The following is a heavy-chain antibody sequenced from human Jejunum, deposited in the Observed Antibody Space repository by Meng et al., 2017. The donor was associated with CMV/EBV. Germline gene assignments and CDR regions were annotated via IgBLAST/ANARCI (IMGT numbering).Heavy chain of an antibody. CDR3: AAELWFGSYYFDY. CDR2: INAGNGDT. D-gene: IGHD3-10*01. CDR1: GHSA. V-gene: IGHV1-3*01. J-gene: IGHJ4*02. Sequence: VSCQASGHSAMHWVRQAPGQRLEWMGWINAGNGDTKNSQKFQGRVTITRDTAASTAYMELTSLRSEDTAVYYCAAELWFGSYYFDYWGQGTLVTVSS.